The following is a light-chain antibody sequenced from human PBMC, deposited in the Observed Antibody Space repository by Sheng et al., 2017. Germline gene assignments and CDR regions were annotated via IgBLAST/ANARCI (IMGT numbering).Light chain of an antibody. J-gene: IGLJ2*01. CDR1: AFPKQF. Sequence: SYKVTQPPSVSVSPGQTARITCSGDAFPKQFASWYQQKPGQAPVMLIYKDSERPSGIPERFSGSNSGTTVTLTITGVQAEDEADYYCQSADTSGTYLVFGGGTKLTFL. CDR3: QSADTSGTYLV. V-gene: IGLV3-25*03. CDR2: KDS.